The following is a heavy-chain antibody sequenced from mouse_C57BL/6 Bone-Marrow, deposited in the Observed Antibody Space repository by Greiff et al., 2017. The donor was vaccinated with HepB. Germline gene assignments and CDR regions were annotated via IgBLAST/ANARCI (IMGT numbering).Heavy chain of an antibody. V-gene: IGHV6-3*01. J-gene: IGHJ2*01. CDR2: IRLKSDNYAT. CDR1: GFTFSNYW. Sequence: DVMLVESGGGLVQPGGSMKLSCVASGFTFSNYWMNWVRQSPEKGLEWVAQIRLKSDNYATHYAESVKGRFTISRDDSKSSVYLQMNNLRAEDTGIYYCTDDYERGYWGQGTTLTVSS. CDR3: TDDYERGY. D-gene: IGHD2-4*01.